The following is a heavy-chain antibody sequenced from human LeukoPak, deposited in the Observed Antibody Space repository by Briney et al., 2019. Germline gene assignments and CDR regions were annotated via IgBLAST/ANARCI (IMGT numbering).Heavy chain of an antibody. J-gene: IGHJ4*02. D-gene: IGHD2-15*01. CDR2: INPSGGST. CDR3: ASRRCSGGSCYPGY. V-gene: IGHV1-46*01. Sequence: GASVKISCKASGYTFANYYIHLVRQAPGQGLEWMGLINPSGGSTNYAQKFQGRVTMTRNTSINTAYMELSSLRSDDTAMYYCASRRCSGGSCYPGYWGQGTLVTVSS. CDR1: GYTFANYY.